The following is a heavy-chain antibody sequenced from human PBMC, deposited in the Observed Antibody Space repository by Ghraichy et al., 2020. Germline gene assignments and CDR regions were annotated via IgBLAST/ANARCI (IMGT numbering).Heavy chain of an antibody. CDR1: GFTFDVYT. CDR3: AKDTRGRWLQFSDSFDY. Sequence: GGPLRLSCAASGFTFDVYTMHWVRQAPGKGLEWVSLISWDGGSTYYADSVKGRFTISRDNSKTSLYLQMNSLRTEDTALYYCAKDTRGRWLQFSDSFDYWGQGTLVTVSS. D-gene: IGHD5-24*01. V-gene: IGHV3-43*01. J-gene: IGHJ4*02. CDR2: ISWDGGST.